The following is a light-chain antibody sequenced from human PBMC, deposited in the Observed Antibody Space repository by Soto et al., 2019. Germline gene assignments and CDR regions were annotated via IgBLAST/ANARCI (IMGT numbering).Light chain of an antibody. J-gene: IGKJ1*01. V-gene: IGKV1-5*03. CDR3: QQYNVYSWT. CDR2: RAS. CDR1: QTVSDW. Sequence: DIQMTQSPSTLSASVGDRVTITCRASQTVSDWWAWYQQKPGKAPKLLIYRASNLETGIPSRFSGSGSGTEFTLTITSMQRDDFATYYCQQYNVYSWTFGQGTKVEIK.